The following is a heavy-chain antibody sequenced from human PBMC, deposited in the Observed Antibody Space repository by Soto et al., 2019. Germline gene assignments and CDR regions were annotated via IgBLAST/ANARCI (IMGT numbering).Heavy chain of an antibody. J-gene: IGHJ3*02. CDR1: GFRFSDYS. V-gene: IGHV3-11*01. Sequence: GGSLRLSCAASGFRFSDYSMSWIRQGPGWGLEWLSDMSGSGAFVNYADPVKGRFTISRDNAKNSLYLQMDSLRAEDTAVYYCARGGNIGYCSGATCYFDIWGQGTMVTVSS. CDR2: MSGSGAFV. D-gene: IGHD2-15*01. CDR3: ARGGNIGYCSGATCYFDI.